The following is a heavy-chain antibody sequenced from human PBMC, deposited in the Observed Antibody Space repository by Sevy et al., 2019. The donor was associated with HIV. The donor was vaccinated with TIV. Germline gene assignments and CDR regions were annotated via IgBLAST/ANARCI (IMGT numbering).Heavy chain of an antibody. CDR3: ARDYDTSGYSPAGVDY. CDR2: ISYDGSNK. Sequence: GGSLRLSCAASGFTFSSYAMHWVRQAPGKGLEWVAVISYDGSNKYYADSVKGRFTISRDNSKNTLYLQMNSLRAEGTAVYYCARDYDTSGYSPAGVDYWGQGTLVTVSS. CDR1: GFTFSSYA. V-gene: IGHV3-30-3*01. D-gene: IGHD3-22*01. J-gene: IGHJ4*02.